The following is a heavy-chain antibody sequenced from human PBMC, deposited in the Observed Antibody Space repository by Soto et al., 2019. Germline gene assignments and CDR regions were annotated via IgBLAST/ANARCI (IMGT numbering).Heavy chain of an antibody. CDR1: GGSIGGYY. CDR3: EREGVTRNYYYYGMDV. V-gene: IGHV4-59*01. Sequence: SETLSLTCTVSGGSIGGYYWSWIRQPPGKGLEWIGYIYYSDSSNYNPSLKSRVTISVDTSKNQFSLKLSSVTAADTAVYYCEREGVTRNYYYYGMDVWGQGTTVTVSS. CDR2: IYYSDSS. D-gene: IGHD2-21*02. J-gene: IGHJ6*02.